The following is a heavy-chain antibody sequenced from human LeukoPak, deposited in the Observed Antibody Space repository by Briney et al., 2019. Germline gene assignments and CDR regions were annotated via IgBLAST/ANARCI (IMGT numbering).Heavy chain of an antibody. Sequence: SETLSLTCTVTGGSISSYYWSWIRQPPGKGLEWIGYIYISGSTNYNPSLKSRVTISVDTSKNQFSLKLSSVTAADTAVYYCAKGYFEDYFDYWGQGTLVTVSS. CDR1: GGSISSYY. J-gene: IGHJ4*02. V-gene: IGHV4-4*09. CDR3: AKGYFEDYFDY. D-gene: IGHD3-22*01. CDR2: IYISGST.